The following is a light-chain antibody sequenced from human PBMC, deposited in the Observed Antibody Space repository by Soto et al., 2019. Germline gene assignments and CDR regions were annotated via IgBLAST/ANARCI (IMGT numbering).Light chain of an antibody. J-gene: IGKJ1*01. Sequence: IQMTQSPSSLSASAGDTVTITCRASQSISTFLAWYQQKPGKATKLLIYAASTLQSGVPSRFSGSGSGTDFTLTISCLQSEDFATYYCQQYYSYHVACGKGPKVAIK. CDR3: QQYYSYHVA. V-gene: IGKV1-8*01. CDR1: QSISTF. CDR2: AAS.